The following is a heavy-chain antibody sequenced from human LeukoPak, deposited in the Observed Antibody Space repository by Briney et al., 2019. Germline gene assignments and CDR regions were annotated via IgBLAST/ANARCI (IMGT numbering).Heavy chain of an antibody. J-gene: IGHJ4*02. CDR2: IFYSGST. D-gene: IGHD3-22*01. CDR3: AREQRYYDSSGYSTIFDY. Sequence: SQTLSLTCTVSGVSISSGGYYWGWIRQPPGKGLEWIGNIFYSGSTYYNPALKSRVTISVDTSKPQFSLKLSSVTAAHTAVYYCAREQRYYDSSGYSTIFDYWGQGILVTVSS. CDR1: GVSISSGGYY. V-gene: IGHV4-31*03.